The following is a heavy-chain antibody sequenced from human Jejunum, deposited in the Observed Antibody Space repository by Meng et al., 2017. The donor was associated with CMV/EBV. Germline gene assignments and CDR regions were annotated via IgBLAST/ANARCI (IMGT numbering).Heavy chain of an antibody. CDR3: ARGPGASTREGFDY. Sequence: HLQMSYPQLLTSSETLSLICPVAVASFNNYYWCWNLQPAGKGLWWIWRSYNRDTSNYHPSLDSRVTMSLDTSKNQFSLNLRSLPAADTATYYCARGPGASTREGFDYWGLGTLVTVSS. CDR2: SYNRDTS. D-gene: IGHD1-26*01. CDR1: VASFNNYY. J-gene: IGHJ4*02. V-gene: IGHV4-4*07.